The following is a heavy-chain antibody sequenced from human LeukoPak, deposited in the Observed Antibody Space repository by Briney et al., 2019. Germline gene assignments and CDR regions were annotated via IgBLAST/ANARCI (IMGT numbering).Heavy chain of an antibody. CDR3: ARGYCSSTSCSGVGYMDV. D-gene: IGHD2-2*01. V-gene: IGHV4-39*06. Sequence: PSETLSLTCTVSGGSVSSSTYHWGWIRQPPGKGLEWIASIYYSGSTYYNPSLKSRVTISVDTSKNQFPLNLTSVTAADRAVYYCARGYCSSTSCSGVGYMDVWGKGTTVTVSS. J-gene: IGHJ6*03. CDR2: IYYSGST. CDR1: GGSVSSSTYH.